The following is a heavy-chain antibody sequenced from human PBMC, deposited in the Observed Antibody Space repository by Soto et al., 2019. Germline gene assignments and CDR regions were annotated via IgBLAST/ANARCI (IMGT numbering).Heavy chain of an antibody. CDR2: IYYSGST. CDR1: GGSISSGGYY. V-gene: IGHV4-31*03. CDR3: AHYGGNSDGNWFDP. Sequence: QVQLQESGPGLVKPSQTLSLTCTVSGGSISSGGYYWSWIRQHPGKGLEWIGYIYYSGSTYYNPSHQSRVTISVDTSKNQFSLKLSSVTAADTAVDYCAHYGGNSDGNWFDPWGQGTLVTVSS. D-gene: IGHD4-17*01. J-gene: IGHJ5*02.